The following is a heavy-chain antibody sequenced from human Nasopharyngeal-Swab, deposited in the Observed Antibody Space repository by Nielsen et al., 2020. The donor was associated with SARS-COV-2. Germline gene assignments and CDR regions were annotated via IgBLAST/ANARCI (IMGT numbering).Heavy chain of an antibody. D-gene: IGHD3-9*01. CDR1: GDSVSSNNVG. CDR2: TYYGSKWYN. J-gene: IGHJ4*02. CDR3: ARGFLQTGFDY. V-gene: IGHV6-1*01. Sequence: SQTLSLTCAISGDSVSSNNVGWNLIRQSPSRGLEWLGRTYYGSKWYNHYAPSVKSRVTIKPDTSKNQFSLQMDSVTPEDSAVYYCARGFLQTGFDYWGQGTLVTVSS.